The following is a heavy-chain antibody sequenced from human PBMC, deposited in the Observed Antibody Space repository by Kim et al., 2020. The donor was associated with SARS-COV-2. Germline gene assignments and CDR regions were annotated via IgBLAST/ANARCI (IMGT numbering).Heavy chain of an antibody. V-gene: IGHV2-5*02. CDR1: GFSLSTSGVG. CDR2: IYWDDDK. J-gene: IGHJ3*02. D-gene: IGHD3-22*01. Sequence: SGPTLVKPTQTLTLTCTFSGFSLSTSGVGVGWIRQPPGKALEWLALIYWDDDKRYSPSLKSRLTITKDTSKNQVVLTMTNMDPVDTATYYCAHLYYYDSSGYAKGFDAFDIWGQGTMVTVSS. CDR3: AHLYYYDSSGYAKGFDAFDI.